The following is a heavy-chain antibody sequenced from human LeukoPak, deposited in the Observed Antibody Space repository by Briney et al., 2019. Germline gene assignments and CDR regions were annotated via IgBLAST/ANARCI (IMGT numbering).Heavy chain of an antibody. V-gene: IGHV4-59*01. D-gene: IGHD1-26*01. CDR1: GDSISTYY. J-gene: IGHJ6*02. Sequence: SETLSLTCTVSGDSISTYYWSWIRQPPGKGLERIGYIYYSGSTNYNPSLKSRVTISVDTSKNQFSLKLISVTAADTAVYYCARDDSRSYHQLGVWGQGTTVTVSS. CDR2: IYYSGST. CDR3: ARDDSRSYHQLGV.